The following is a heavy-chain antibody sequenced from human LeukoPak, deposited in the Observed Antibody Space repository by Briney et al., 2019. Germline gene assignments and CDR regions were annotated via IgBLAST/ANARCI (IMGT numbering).Heavy chain of an antibody. CDR1: GYTFTSYD. CDR2: INASNGNT. CDR3: PSHRGYCSSTSCRSVFFAL. Sequence: GASVKVSCKASGYTFTSYDMHWVRQAPGQRLEWMGWINASNGNTKYSQKFQGGVTITRDTSRSTAYMELSSLRSEDTAVYYCPSHRGYCSSTSCRSVFFALWGQGTLVPVPS. J-gene: IGHJ5*02. D-gene: IGHD2-2*01. V-gene: IGHV1-3*01.